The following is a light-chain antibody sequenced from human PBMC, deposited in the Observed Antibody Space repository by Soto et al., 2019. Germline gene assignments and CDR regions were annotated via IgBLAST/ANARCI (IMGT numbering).Light chain of an antibody. CDR2: DAS. Sequence: IVMTQSPATLSVSPGERATLSCRASQSVSSNLAWYQQKPGQAPRLLIYDASTRATGIPARFSGSGSGTDFTLTISSLEPEDFAVYYCQQRSNWPPDKYTFGQGTRLEIK. CDR3: QQRSNWPPDKYT. J-gene: IGKJ5*01. CDR1: QSVSSN. V-gene: IGKV3-11*01.